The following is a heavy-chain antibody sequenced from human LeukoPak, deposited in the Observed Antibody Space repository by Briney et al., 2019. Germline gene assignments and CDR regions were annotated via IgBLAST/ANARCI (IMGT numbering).Heavy chain of an antibody. Sequence: GGSLRLSCAVSGVNNYAISWVRQAPGKGLEWVSVISGSGGSTYYADSVKGRFTISRGTSENTIYLQMNSLRAEDTAVYYCATSPRVTLYVMGDFAYWGQGTLVTVSP. D-gene: IGHD3-16*01. V-gene: IGHV3-23*01. CDR1: GVNNYA. CDR2: ISGSGGST. CDR3: ATSPRVTLYVMGDFAY. J-gene: IGHJ4*02.